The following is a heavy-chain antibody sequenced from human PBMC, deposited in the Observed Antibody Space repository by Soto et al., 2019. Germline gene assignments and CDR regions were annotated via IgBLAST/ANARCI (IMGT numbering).Heavy chain of an antibody. V-gene: IGHV1-2*02. D-gene: IGHD3-3*01. Sequence: ASVKVSCNASGYIFIAHYIHWVRQAPGQGLEWMGWINPDSGGKQYAQKFQGRVTMTRDTSITTAYMELNSLTSDDTAVYYCARGSFGYYFDSWGQGTLVTVSS. CDR2: INPDSGGK. J-gene: IGHJ4*02. CDR3: ARGSFGYYFDS. CDR1: GYIFIAHY.